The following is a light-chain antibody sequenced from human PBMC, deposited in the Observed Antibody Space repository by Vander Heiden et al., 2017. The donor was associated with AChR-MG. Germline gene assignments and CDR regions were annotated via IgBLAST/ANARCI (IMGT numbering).Light chain of an antibody. Sequence: QSVMAQPPSISGAPGRRITIYWNGSSSNIWEGFHDYWDQQHPGAAPKLLIYGNNNRPSGVPDRFYVSKSGTSASLAITGLQVHDEADYYCQSVDSRLSGVIFGGGTKLTVL. CDR1: SSNIWEGFH. CDR2: GNN. V-gene: IGLV1-40*01. J-gene: IGLJ2*01. CDR3: QSVDSRLSGVI.